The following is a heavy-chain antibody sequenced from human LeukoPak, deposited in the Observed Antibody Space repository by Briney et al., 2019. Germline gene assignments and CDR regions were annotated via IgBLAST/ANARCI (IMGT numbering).Heavy chain of an antibody. J-gene: IGHJ4*02. CDR2: ISYDGSNK. CDR3: ARGGSRPFSSWGFFLDY. V-gene: IGHV3-30-3*01. Sequence: PGGSLRLSCAASGFTFSSYAMHWVRQAPGKGLEWVAVISYDGSNKYYADSVKGRFTISRDNSKNTLYLQMNSLRAEDTAVYYCARGGSRPFSSWGFFLDYWGQGTLVTVSS. D-gene: IGHD6-13*01. CDR1: GFTFSSYA.